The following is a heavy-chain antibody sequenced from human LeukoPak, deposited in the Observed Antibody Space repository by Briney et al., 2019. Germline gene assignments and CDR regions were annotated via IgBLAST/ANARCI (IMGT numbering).Heavy chain of an antibody. D-gene: IGHD3-10*01. CDR1: GYSISSGYY. CDR3: ARLPQLLWFGELMVY. J-gene: IGHJ4*02. Sequence: KTSETLSLTCAVSGYSISSGYYWGWIRQPPEKGLEWIGSIYHSGSTYYNPSLKSRVTISVDTSKNQFSLKLSSVTAADTAVYYCARLPQLLWFGELMVYWGQGTLVTVSS. V-gene: IGHV4-38-2*01. CDR2: IYHSGST.